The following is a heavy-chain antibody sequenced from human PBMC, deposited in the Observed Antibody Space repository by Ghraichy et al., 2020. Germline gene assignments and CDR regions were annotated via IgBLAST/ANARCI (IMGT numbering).Heavy chain of an antibody. CDR1: GFSFSDYS. J-gene: IGHJ2*01. CDR2: ITGSSITI. D-gene: IGHD6-13*01. CDR3: ARLPLPRRAAVGDWYFDR. Sequence: GGSLRLSCEGSGFSFSDYSMIWVRLTPRKALEWVSYITGSSITIFYTDSVKGRFTISRDNAKNSLYLQMNSLRAEDTAVYYCARLPLPRRAAVGDWYFDRWGRGNLVTVSS. V-gene: IGHV3-48*01.